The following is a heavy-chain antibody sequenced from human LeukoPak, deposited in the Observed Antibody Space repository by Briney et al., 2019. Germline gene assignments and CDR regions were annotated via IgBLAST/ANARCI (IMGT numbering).Heavy chain of an antibody. CDR3: ASLKEKWLEPVYFQH. CDR2: IGGSGGNT. Sequence: GSLRLSCAASGFTFSSYAMSWVRQAPGKGLEWVSGIGGSGGNTYYADSVKGRFTISGDNSKNTLYLQMNSLRAEDTAVYYCASLKEKWLEPVYFQHWGQGTLVIVSS. CDR1: GFTFSSYA. D-gene: IGHD6-19*01. V-gene: IGHV3-23*01. J-gene: IGHJ1*01.